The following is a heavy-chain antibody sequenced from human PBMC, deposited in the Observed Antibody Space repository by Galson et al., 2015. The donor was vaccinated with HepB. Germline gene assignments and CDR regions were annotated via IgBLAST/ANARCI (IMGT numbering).Heavy chain of an antibody. J-gene: IGHJ4*02. CDR3: ARGLTGTTLDY. D-gene: IGHD1-7*01. V-gene: IGHV3-30-3*01. CDR1: GFTFSSYA. Sequence: LRLSCAASGFTFSSYAMHWVRQAPGKGLEWVAVISYDGSNKYYADSVKGRFTISRDNSKNTLYLQMNSLRAEDTAVYYCARGLTGTTLDYWGQGTLVTVSS. CDR2: ISYDGSNK.